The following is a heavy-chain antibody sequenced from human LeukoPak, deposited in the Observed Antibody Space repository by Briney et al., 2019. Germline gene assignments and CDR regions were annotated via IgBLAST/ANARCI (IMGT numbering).Heavy chain of an antibody. J-gene: IGHJ4*02. V-gene: IGHV3-23*01. CDR1: GFTFTTYA. CDR3: AGLQYYFDY. CDR2: ITGSGGTT. Sequence: PGGSLRLSCAASGFTFTTYAMSWVRQAPGKGLEWVSAITGSGGTTYYAASVNVRCSISRDNSKNTLYLQMNSLRAEDTAVYYCAGLQYYFDYWGQGTLVTVSS. D-gene: IGHD4-11*01.